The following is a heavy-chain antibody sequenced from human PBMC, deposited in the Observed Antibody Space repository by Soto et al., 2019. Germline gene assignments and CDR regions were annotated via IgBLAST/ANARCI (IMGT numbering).Heavy chain of an antibody. V-gene: IGHV2-70*01. Sequence: GSGPTLVNPTQTLTLTCTFSGFSLSTSGMCVSWIRQPPGKALEWLALIDWDDDKYYSTSLKTRLTISKDTSKNQVVLTMTDMDPVDTATYYCARILASSDSSGYLGYNWFDPWGQGTLVTVYS. CDR1: GFSLSTSGMC. D-gene: IGHD3-22*01. J-gene: IGHJ5*02. CDR3: ARILASSDSSGYLGYNWFDP. CDR2: IDWDDDK.